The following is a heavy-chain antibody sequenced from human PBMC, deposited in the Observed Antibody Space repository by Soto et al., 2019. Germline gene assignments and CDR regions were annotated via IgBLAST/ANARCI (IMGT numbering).Heavy chain of an antibody. CDR3: ARRDQIEHYYGMDV. CDR2: INSDGSIT. D-gene: IGHD3-10*01. V-gene: IGHV3-74*01. CDR1: AFTFSSYW. Sequence: GGSLRLSCAASAFTFSSYWMNWVRQAPGKGPVWVSRINSDGSITGYADSVKGRFTISRDNAKNTLYLQMNILSAEDTAVYYCARRDQIEHYYGMDVWGQGT. J-gene: IGHJ6*02.